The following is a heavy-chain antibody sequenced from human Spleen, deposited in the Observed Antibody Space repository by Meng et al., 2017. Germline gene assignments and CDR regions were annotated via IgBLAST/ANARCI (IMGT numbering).Heavy chain of an antibody. CDR3: SGHVDY. J-gene: IGHJ4*01. CDR2: MKSNVDGGTV. V-gene: IGHV3-15*01. Sequence: GESLKISCAASGFTFSNAWMTWVRQAPGKGLEWIGRMKSNVDGGTVDYAAAVKGRFFISRDDSENPFYLQMNSLKTEDTAVYYCSGHVDYWGQGTLVTVSS. CDR1: GFTFSNAW.